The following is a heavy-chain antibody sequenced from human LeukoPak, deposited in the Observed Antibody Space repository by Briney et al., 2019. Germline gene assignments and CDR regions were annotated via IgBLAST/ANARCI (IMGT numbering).Heavy chain of an antibody. CDR1: GGSISSYY. D-gene: IGHD2-2*02. CDR2: IYYSGTT. CDR3: ASMGGVVPAAIRGPRRRGYFDY. J-gene: IGHJ4*02. V-gene: IGHV4-59*12. Sequence: SETLSLTCTVSGGSISSYYWSWIRQPPGKGLEWIGYIYYSGTTNYNPSLKSRVTISVDTSKNQFPLKLSSVTAADTAVYYCASMGGVVPAAIRGPRRRGYFDYWGQGTLVTVSS.